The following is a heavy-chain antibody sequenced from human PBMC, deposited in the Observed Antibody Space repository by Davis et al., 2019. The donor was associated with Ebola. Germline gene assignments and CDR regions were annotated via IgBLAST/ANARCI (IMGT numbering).Heavy chain of an antibody. J-gene: IGHJ4*02. V-gene: IGHV4-39*07. CDR1: GGSISSSSYY. Sequence: GSLRLSCTVSGGSISSSSYYWGWIRQPPGKGLEWIGEINHSGSTNYNPSLKSRVTISVDTSKNQFSLKLSSVTAADTAVYYCARGRWLDYWGQGTLVTVSS. CDR2: INHSGST. D-gene: IGHD5-24*01. CDR3: ARGRWLDY.